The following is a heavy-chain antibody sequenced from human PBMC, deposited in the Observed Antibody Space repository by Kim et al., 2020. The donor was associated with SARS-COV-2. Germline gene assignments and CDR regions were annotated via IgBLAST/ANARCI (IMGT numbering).Heavy chain of an antibody. D-gene: IGHD6-19*01. CDR1: GVPFSSYA. J-gene: IGHJ4*02. V-gene: IGHV1-69*13. Sequence: SVKVSCKASGVPFSSYAISCVRQAPGEGLEWMGGIIPIFDTANYAQKFQCRVTITADESTSTAYMELSSLRSVDTAVYYCARDCSGWYGLDYCGQGTLV. CDR3: ARDCSGWYGLDY. CDR2: IIPIFDTA.